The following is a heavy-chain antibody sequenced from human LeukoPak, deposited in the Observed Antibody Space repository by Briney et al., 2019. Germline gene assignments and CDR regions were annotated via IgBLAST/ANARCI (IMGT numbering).Heavy chain of an antibody. Sequence: ASVKVSCKASGYTFTGYYMHWVRQAPGRGLEWMGWINPNSGGTNYAQKFQGRVTMTRDTSISTAYMELSRLRSDDTAVYYCARAVTLRFLEWLSNYNWFDPWGQGTLVTVSS. J-gene: IGHJ5*02. CDR1: GYTFTGYY. CDR2: INPNSGGT. D-gene: IGHD3-3*01. CDR3: ARAVTLRFLEWLSNYNWFDP. V-gene: IGHV1-2*02.